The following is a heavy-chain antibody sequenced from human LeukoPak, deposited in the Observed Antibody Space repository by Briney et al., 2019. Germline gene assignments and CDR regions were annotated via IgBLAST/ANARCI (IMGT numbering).Heavy chain of an antibody. CDR2: TSGSGDIR. Sequence: GGSLRLSCAASGFTFKNYAMTWVRQAPGKGLEWVSRTSGSGDIRLYADSVKGRFTISRTNSENRLYLQMNSLRADDSGVYYCANYRSGGVGYYSGLEHWGQGTQVTVSS. D-gene: IGHD2-15*01. J-gene: IGHJ1*01. V-gene: IGHV3-23*01. CDR1: GFTFKNYA. CDR3: ANYRSGGVGYYSGLEH.